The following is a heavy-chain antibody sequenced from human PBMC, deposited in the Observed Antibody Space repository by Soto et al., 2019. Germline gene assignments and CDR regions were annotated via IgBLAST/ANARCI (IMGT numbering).Heavy chain of an antibody. D-gene: IGHD3-10*01. Sequence: SETLSLTCTVSGGSISSSSYYWGWIRQPPGKGLEWIGSIYYSGSTYYNPSLKSRVTISVDTSKNQFSLKLSSVTAADTAVYYCAVLWFGEFHYHYYGMDVWGQGTTVTVSS. CDR2: IYYSGST. CDR3: AVLWFGEFHYHYYGMDV. V-gene: IGHV4-39*01. CDR1: GGSISSSSYY. J-gene: IGHJ6*02.